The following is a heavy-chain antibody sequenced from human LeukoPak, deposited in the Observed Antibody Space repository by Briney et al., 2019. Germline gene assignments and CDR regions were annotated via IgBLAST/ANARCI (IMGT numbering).Heavy chain of an antibody. CDR1: GFTFSNYL. CDR2: ITGDGTNI. V-gene: IGHV3-74*01. J-gene: IGHJ4*02. CDR3: AAYRGGWSY. Sequence: PGGSLRLFCAASGFTFSNYLMHWVRQAPGEGLVWVSRITGDGTNIIYADSEKGRFTKSRDNAKNTLYMQINSLRARDTAVYYCAAYRGGWSYWGQGTLVTVSS. D-gene: IGHD6-19*01.